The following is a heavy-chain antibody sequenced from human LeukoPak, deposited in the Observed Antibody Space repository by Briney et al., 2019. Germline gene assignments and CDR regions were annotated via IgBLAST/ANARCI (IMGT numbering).Heavy chain of an antibody. J-gene: IGHJ4*02. CDR1: GFTFSAFA. V-gene: IGHV3-23*01. CDR2: ITSDGDNT. CDR3: AKDLSYTCGSSDY. D-gene: IGHD6-19*01. Sequence: GGSLRLSCAASGFTFSAFAMTWVRQAPGKGLEWVSTITSDGDNTYSADSVKGRITFSRDNSKNTLSLQLRSLRAEDTAVYYCAKDLSYTCGSSDYWGQGTLVTVSS.